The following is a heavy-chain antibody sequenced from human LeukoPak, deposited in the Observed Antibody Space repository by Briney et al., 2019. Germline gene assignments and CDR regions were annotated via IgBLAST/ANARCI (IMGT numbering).Heavy chain of an antibody. Sequence: SETLSLTCTVSGGSISGYFWNWIRQPPGKGLEWIGYIYHSGSTYYNPSLKSRVTISVDRSKNQFSLKLSSVTAAETAVYYCARAGWFGELPFDYWGQGTLVTVSS. CDR3: ARAGWFGELPFDY. J-gene: IGHJ4*02. CDR2: IYHSGST. V-gene: IGHV4-30-2*01. D-gene: IGHD3-10*01. CDR1: GGSISGYF.